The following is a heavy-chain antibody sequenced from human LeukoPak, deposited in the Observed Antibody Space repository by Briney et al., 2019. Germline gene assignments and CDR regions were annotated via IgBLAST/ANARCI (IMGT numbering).Heavy chain of an antibody. CDR3: AREYSSSSGKALDY. V-gene: IGHV4-4*07. Sequence: SETLSLTCTVSSGSLGSYYWNWLRQPAGKGLEWIGHIYTSGSTNYTPSLKSRVTMSVDTSKNQFSLKLNSVTAADTAFYYCAREYSSSSGKALDYWGQGTLVTVSS. CDR1: SGSLGSYY. J-gene: IGHJ4*02. D-gene: IGHD6-6*01. CDR2: IYTSGST.